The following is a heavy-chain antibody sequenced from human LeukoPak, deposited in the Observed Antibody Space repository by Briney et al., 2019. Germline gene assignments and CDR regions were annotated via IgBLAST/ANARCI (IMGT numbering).Heavy chain of an antibody. Sequence: SETLSLTCIVSGGSISSYYWSWIRQPPGKGLEWIGNIYYSGSTKYNPSLKSRVTISVDTSKNQFSLKLSSVTAADTAVYYCARWGHSSGWYRWFDPWGQGTLVTVS. CDR1: GGSISSYY. D-gene: IGHD6-19*01. CDR3: ARWGHSSGWYRWFDP. CDR2: IYYSGST. V-gene: IGHV4-59*01. J-gene: IGHJ5*02.